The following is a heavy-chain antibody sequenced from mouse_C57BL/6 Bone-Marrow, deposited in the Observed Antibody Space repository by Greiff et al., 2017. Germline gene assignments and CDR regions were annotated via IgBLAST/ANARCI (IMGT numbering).Heavy chain of an antibody. CDR3: AREYDYDAWFAY. Sequence: VMLVESDAELVKPGASVKISCKVSGYTFTDHTIHWMKQRPEQGLEWIGYIYPRDGSTKYNEKFKGKATLTADKSSSTAYMQLNSLTSEDSAVYFCAREYDYDAWFAYWGQGTLVTVSA. CDR2: IYPRDGST. V-gene: IGHV1-78*01. D-gene: IGHD2-4*01. J-gene: IGHJ3*01. CDR1: GYTFTDHT.